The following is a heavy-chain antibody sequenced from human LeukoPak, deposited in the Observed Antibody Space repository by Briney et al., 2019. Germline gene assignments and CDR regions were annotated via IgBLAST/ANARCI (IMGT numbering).Heavy chain of an antibody. Sequence: PGGSLRLSCAASRFTFSVHWMHWVRQAPGKGLEWVSYISHTGTTMSYADSVKGRFTISRDNARNSLYLQMNSLRAEDTALYYCAKDIGIVGATNPGAFDIWGQGTMVTVSS. CDR3: AKDIGIVGATNPGAFDI. CDR1: RFTFSVHW. V-gene: IGHV3-11*01. D-gene: IGHD1-26*01. J-gene: IGHJ3*02. CDR2: ISHTGTTM.